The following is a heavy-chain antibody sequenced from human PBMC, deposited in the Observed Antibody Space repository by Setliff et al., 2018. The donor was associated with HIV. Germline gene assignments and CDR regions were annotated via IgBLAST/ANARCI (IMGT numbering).Heavy chain of an antibody. D-gene: IGHD2-2*01. V-gene: IGHV4-39*07. J-gene: IGHJ4*02. Sequence: PSETLSLTCTVSGGSLSRTSYYWGWLRQPPGKGLEWLGTIYFTGSDYYNPSLKSLVTVSVDTSKNQFSLKLGSVTAADTAVYYCARDRMPMASWVPDNWGQGTLVTVSS. CDR2: IYFTGSD. CDR1: GGSLSRTSYY. CDR3: ARDRMPMASWVPDN.